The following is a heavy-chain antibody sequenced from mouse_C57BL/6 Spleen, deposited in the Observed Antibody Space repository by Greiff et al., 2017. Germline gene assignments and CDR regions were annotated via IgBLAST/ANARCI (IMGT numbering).Heavy chain of an antibody. J-gene: IGHJ1*03. D-gene: IGHD1-1*01. Sequence: VQLQQSGAELVMPGASVKLSCKASGYTFTSYWMHWVKQRPGQGLEWIGEIDPSDSYTNYNQKFKGKSTLTVDKSSSTAYMQLSSLTSEDSAVYYCARPPSTVVARDWYFDVWGTGTTVTVSS. CDR3: ARPPSTVVARDWYFDV. V-gene: IGHV1-69*01. CDR2: IDPSDSYT. CDR1: GYTFTSYW.